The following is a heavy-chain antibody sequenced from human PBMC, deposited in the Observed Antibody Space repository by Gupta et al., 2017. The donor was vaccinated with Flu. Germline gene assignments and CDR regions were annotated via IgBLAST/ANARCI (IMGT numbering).Heavy chain of an antibody. CDR1: GFIFTRYS. V-gene: IGHV3-30*04. D-gene: IGHD4-23*01. J-gene: IGHJ6*03. CDR2: TSYDDTKK. CDR3: ARDEDNYGGDYGYYYYMDV. Sequence: QVDMVQSGEGVVHPGRSLRLSWAASGFIFTRYSLHWVRQAPGKGLEWVAITSYDDTKKYYADSVKGRFTIARDNSKNTVYLQMNSLKPEDTAVYYCARDEDNYGGDYGYYYYMDVWGQGSTVTVS.